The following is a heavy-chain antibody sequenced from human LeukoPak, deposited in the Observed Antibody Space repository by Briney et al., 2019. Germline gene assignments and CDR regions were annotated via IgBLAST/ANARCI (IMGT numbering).Heavy chain of an antibody. Sequence: SETLSLTCAVYGGSFSGYYWSWIRQPPGKGLEWIGEINHSGSTNYNPSLKSRVTISVDTSKNQFSLKLSSVTAADTAVYYCARSYYYVPGFVYWGQGTLVTVSS. V-gene: IGHV4-34*01. D-gene: IGHD3-10*02. CDR2: INHSGST. CDR1: GGSFSGYY. J-gene: IGHJ4*02. CDR3: ARSYYYVPGFVY.